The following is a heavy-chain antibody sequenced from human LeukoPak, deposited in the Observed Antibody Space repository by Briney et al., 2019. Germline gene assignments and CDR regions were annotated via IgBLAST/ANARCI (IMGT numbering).Heavy chain of an antibody. D-gene: IGHD3-9*01. V-gene: IGHV3-48*04. CDR1: GFTFSSYA. Sequence: GGSLRLSCAASGFTFSSYAMHWVRQAPGKGLEWVSYISGSSTTISYADSVKGRFTISRDNAKNSLYLQMNSLRAEDTAVYYCARDILTGSQSRFQHWGQGTLVTVSS. CDR3: ARDILTGSQSRFQH. J-gene: IGHJ1*01. CDR2: ISGSSTTI.